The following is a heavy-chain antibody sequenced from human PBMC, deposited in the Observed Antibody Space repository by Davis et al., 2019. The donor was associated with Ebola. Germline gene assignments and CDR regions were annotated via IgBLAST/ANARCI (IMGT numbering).Heavy chain of an antibody. CDR1: GFTVSSNY. CDR3: ARMQVDTAMVPNPNFDY. D-gene: IGHD5-18*01. CDR2: IYYSGST. V-gene: IGHV4-30-4*08. Sequence: LRLSCAASGFTVSSNYMSWVRQPPGKGLEWIGYIYYSGSTYYNPSLKSRVTISVDTSKNQFSLKLSSVTAADTAVYYCARMQVDTAMVPNPNFDYWGQGTLVTVSS. J-gene: IGHJ4*02.